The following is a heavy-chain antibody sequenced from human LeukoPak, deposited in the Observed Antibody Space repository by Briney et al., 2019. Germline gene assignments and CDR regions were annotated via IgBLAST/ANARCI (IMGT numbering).Heavy chain of an antibody. J-gene: IGHJ5*02. CDR3: ARLWSSYYYEPANWFDP. Sequence: SETLSLTCTVSGYSISSGYYWGWIRQPPGKGLEWIGSIYHSGSTYYNPSLKSRVTISVDTSKNQFSLKLSSVTAADTAVYYCARLWSSYYYEPANWFDPWGQGTLVTVSS. D-gene: IGHD3-22*01. CDR1: GYSISSGYY. V-gene: IGHV4-38-2*02. CDR2: IYHSGST.